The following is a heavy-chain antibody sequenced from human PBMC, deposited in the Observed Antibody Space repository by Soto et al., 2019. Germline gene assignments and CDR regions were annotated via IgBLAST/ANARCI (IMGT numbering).Heavy chain of an antibody. CDR3: ARGGSSSWYYYYYYYMDF. CDR1: GYTLDCYY. D-gene: IGHD6-13*01. J-gene: IGHJ6*03. Sequence: TSVKASCKASGYTLDCYYMHWVRQSTGQGLEWMGIINPSGGSTSYAQKFQGRVTMTRDTSTSTVYMELSSLRSEDTAVYYCARGGSSSWYYYYYYYMDFWGKGTTVTVSS. V-gene: IGHV1-46*02. CDR2: INPSGGST.